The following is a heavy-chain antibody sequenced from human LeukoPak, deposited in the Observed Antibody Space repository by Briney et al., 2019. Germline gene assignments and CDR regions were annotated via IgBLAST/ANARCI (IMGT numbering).Heavy chain of an antibody. CDR1: GGSIQNIRYY. CDR2: IYNSEST. D-gene: IGHD3-10*01. V-gene: IGHV4-39*01. Sequence: SETLSLTCTVSGGSIQNIRYYWGWIRQPPGKGLEGWGSIYNSESTYYNPFLERRVTMSVDTSKNPFSLTLSSVTAADTAVYYCARLGWVYGSGSMNWFDPWGQGTLVTVSS. CDR3: ARLGWVYGSGSMNWFDP. J-gene: IGHJ5*02.